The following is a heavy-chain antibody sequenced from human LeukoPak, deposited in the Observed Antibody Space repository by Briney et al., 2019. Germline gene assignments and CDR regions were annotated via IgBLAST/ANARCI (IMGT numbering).Heavy chain of an antibody. CDR3: ARPGYCSGGSCFSKGGDFDY. D-gene: IGHD2-15*01. V-gene: IGHV3-23*01. CDR1: GFTFSSYA. CDR2: ISISGSST. J-gene: IGHJ4*02. Sequence: GESLRLSCAASGFTFSSYAMSWVRQAPGKGLEWVSAISISGSSTYYADSVKGRFTISRDNSKNTLYLQMNSLRAEDTAVYYCARPGYCSGGSCFSKGGDFDYWGQGTLVTVSS.